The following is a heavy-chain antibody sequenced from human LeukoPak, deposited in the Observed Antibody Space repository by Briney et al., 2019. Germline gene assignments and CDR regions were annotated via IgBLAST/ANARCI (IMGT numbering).Heavy chain of an antibody. CDR3: AKGARDDHGDYFSWFDP. V-gene: IGHV3-30*18. Sequence: PGRSLRLSCAASGFTFSSYGMHWVRQAPGKGLEWVAVISYDGSKKYHVDSVKGRVTISRDNSKNTLYLQMNSLRAEDTAVYYCAKGARDDHGDYFSWFDPWGQGTLVTVSS. J-gene: IGHJ5*02. D-gene: IGHD2-21*02. CDR1: GFTFSSYG. CDR2: ISYDGSKK.